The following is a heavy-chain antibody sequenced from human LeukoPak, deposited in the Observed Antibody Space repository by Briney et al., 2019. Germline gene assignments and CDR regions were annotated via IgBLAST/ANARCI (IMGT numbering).Heavy chain of an antibody. V-gene: IGHV3-48*02. CDR3: AIRGYYDTTYAYDYHAMDV. CDR1: GINFSGYS. J-gene: IGHJ6*02. Sequence: GGSLRLSCAASGINFSGYSMRWVRQAPGKGLEWVSYISGSSRTIYYADSVKGRFTISRDNAKNSLHLQINSLRDEDTAVYYCAIRGYYDTTYAYDYHAMDVWGQGTAVTVSS. D-gene: IGHD3-22*01. CDR2: ISGSSRTI.